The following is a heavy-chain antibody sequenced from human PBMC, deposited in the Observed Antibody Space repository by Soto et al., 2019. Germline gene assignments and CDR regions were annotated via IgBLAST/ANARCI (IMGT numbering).Heavy chain of an antibody. CDR3: ARLGEYSSSDLDY. CDR2: IYYSGIT. Sequence: SAPLSLTCTGSDGNIRSYYWSLIRQPQGKGLEWIGYIYYSGITNYNPSLKSRVTISVDTSKNQFSLKLSSVTAADTAVYYCARLGEYSSSDLDYWGKGTLVIVSS. CDR1: DGNIRSYY. V-gene: IGHV4-59*01. J-gene: IGHJ4*02. D-gene: IGHD6-6*01.